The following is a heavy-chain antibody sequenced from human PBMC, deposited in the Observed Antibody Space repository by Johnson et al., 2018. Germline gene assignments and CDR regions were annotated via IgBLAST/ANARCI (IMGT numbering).Heavy chain of an antibody. J-gene: IGHJ4*02. CDR2: ISHDGSSK. Sequence: QVQLVESGGGVVQPGRSLRLSCVVSGFTFNYYAMYWVRQAPGKGLEWVSVISHDGSSKSYADSVKGRFTISRDNSKNTLYLQMSSLRAEDTAGVYCGRGKRANIAKSYFDYWGQGTLVTVSS. CDR1: GFTFNYYA. D-gene: IGHD5-12*01. V-gene: IGHV3-30*03. CDR3: GRGKRANIAKSYFDY.